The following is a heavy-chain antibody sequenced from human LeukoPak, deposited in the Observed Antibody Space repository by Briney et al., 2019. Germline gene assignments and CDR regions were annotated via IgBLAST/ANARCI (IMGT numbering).Heavy chain of an antibody. CDR2: IYSGGST. D-gene: IGHD2/OR15-2a*01. CDR1: GFTVSSNY. J-gene: IGHJ4*02. Sequence: GSLRLSCAASGFTVSSNYMSWVRQAPGKGLEWVSVIYSGGSTYYADSVKGRFTISRDNSKNTLYLQMNSLRAEDTAVYYCARQVDSTPGPYYFDYWGQGTLVTVSS. V-gene: IGHV3-66*04. CDR3: ARQVDSTPGPYYFDY.